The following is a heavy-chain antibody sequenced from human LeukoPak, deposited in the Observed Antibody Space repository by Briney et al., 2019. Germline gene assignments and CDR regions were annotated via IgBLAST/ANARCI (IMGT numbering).Heavy chain of an antibody. CDR2: IYWDDDK. Sequence: SGPTLVKPTQTLTLTCTFSGFSLRTSGVGVGWIRQPPGKALEWLALIYWDDDKRYSPSLKSMLTITKDTSKNQVVLTMTNMDPVDTATYYCAHRRDLNWFDPWGQGTLVTVSS. CDR1: GFSLRTSGVG. V-gene: IGHV2-5*02. J-gene: IGHJ5*02. CDR3: AHRRDLNWFDP.